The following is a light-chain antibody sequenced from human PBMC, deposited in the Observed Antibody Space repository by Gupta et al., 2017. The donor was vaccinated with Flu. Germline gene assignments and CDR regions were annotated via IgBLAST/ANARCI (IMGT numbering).Light chain of an antibody. V-gene: IGKV3-11*01. Sequence: EIILTQSPATLSLSPGERATLSCRASQSVRSYLAWYQQKPGQAPRLLIYDVSVRATGTPARFSGSGSGTDFTLTISSLEPEDFAVYYCQQRRSGPPELTFGGGTKVE. CDR1: QSVRSY. CDR2: DVS. J-gene: IGKJ4*01. CDR3: QQRRSGPPELT.